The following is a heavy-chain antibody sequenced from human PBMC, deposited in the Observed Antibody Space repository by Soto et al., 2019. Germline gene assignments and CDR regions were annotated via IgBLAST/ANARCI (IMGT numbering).Heavy chain of an antibody. J-gene: IGHJ4*02. CDR3: ARALPYSSSGDS. CDR1: GYTFTTYG. CDR2: ISASNGNI. D-gene: IGHD6-13*01. Sequence: ASVKVSCKASGYTFTTYGISWVRQAPGQGLEWMGWISASNGNIYYGQKFQGRVTMTTDSFTSTAYMELSSLTSDDTAVYYCARALPYSSSGDSWGRGALVTVSS. V-gene: IGHV1-18*01.